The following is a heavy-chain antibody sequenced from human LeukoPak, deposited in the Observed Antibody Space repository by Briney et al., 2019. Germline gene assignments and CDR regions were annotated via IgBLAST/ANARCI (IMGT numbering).Heavy chain of an antibody. Sequence: GGSLRLSCAVAGITLSNYGMSWVRQAPGKGLEWVAGISGSGGGTNYADSVKGRFTISRDNPRNTLYLQMNSLRAEDTAVYYCGRRGSYLDYWGQGTLVTVSS. V-gene: IGHV3-23*01. J-gene: IGHJ4*02. CDR2: ISGSGGGT. CDR3: GRRGSYLDY. D-gene: IGHD1-26*01. CDR1: GITLSNYG.